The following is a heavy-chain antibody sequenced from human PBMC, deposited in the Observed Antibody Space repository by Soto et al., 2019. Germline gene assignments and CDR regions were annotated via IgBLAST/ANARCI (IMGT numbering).Heavy chain of an antibody. V-gene: IGHV1-2*04. D-gene: IGHD4-17*01. J-gene: IGHJ4*02. Sequence: ASVKVSCKASGGTFSSCTISWVRQAPGQGLEWMGWVDPNGGGSNSAQKFQGSVTMTWDTSITTAYLDLTRLTTNDTATYFCATWVDYGDFEGFDFWGQGTLVTV. CDR1: GGTFSSCT. CDR3: ATWVDYGDFEGFDF. CDR2: VDPNGGGS.